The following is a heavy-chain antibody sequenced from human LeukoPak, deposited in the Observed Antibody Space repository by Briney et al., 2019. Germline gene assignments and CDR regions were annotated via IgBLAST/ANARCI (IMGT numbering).Heavy chain of an antibody. J-gene: IGHJ6*02. CDR2: VNPSGGTT. D-gene: IGHD1-26*01. CDR1: GYTFTSYY. CDR3: ARDRGGVGATFLGYGMDV. Sequence: GASVKVSCKASGYTFTSYYLHWMRQAPGQGLEWMGIVNPSGGTTNYAQKFQGRVTLTRDTSTSTVYMVLSSLRSEDTAVYYCARDRGGVGATFLGYGMDVWRQGTTVTVPS. V-gene: IGHV1-46*01.